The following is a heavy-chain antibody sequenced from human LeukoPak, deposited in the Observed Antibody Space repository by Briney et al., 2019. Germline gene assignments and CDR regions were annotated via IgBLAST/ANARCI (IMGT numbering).Heavy chain of an antibody. CDR1: GFTFSSYG. D-gene: IGHD3-10*01. Sequence: GGSLGLSCAASGFTFSSYGMHWVRQAPGKGLEWVAVISYDGSNKYYADSVKGRFTISRDNSKNTLYLQMNSLRAEDTAVYYCAKGDYYGSGSYYFIGYWGQGTLVTVSS. V-gene: IGHV3-30*18. CDR3: AKGDYYGSGSYYFIGY. CDR2: ISYDGSNK. J-gene: IGHJ4*02.